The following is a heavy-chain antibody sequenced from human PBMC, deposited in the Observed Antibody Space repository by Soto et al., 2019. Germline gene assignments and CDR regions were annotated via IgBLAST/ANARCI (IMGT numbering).Heavy chain of an antibody. Sequence: QVQLVQSGAEVKKPGSSVKVSCKASGGSFSSHAISWVRQAPGQGLEYMGGIIPIFGTANYAQKFQGRVTITADESTSTAYMELSSLRCEDTAVYYCARSPNHYCIGRSCYGGVFDPGGQGTLVTVSS. J-gene: IGHJ5*02. V-gene: IGHV1-69*01. CDR1: GGSFSSHA. CDR3: ARSPNHYCIGRSCYGGVFDP. CDR2: IIPIFGTA. D-gene: IGHD2-15*01.